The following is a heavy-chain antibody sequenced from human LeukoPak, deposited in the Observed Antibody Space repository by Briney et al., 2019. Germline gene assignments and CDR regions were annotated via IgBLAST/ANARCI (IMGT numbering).Heavy chain of an antibody. J-gene: IGHJ4*02. Sequence: ASVKVSCKASGYTFTSYGISWVRQAPGQGLEWMGWISAYNGNTYYAEKFQGRVTMTTDTSTSTAYMELRSLRSDDTAVYYCARDRGDGGYYDSSGYYSTPNFEYWGQGTLVTVSS. V-gene: IGHV1-18*01. CDR2: ISAYNGNT. D-gene: IGHD3-22*01. CDR1: GYTFTSYG. CDR3: ARDRGDGGYYDSSGYYSTPNFEY.